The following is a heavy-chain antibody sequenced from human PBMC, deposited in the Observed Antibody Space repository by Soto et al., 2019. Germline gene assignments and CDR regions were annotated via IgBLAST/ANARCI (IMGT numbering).Heavy chain of an antibody. V-gene: IGHV4-39*01. Sequence: SETLSLTCTVSGGSISSSSYYWGWIRQPPGKGLEWIGSIYYSGSTYYNPSLKSRVTISVDTSKNQFSLKLSSVTAADTAVYYCATQSLYCSSTSCYFGGFDYWGQGTLVTVSS. CDR3: ATQSLYCSSTSCYFGGFDY. J-gene: IGHJ4*02. D-gene: IGHD2-2*01. CDR2: IYYSGST. CDR1: GGSISSSSYY.